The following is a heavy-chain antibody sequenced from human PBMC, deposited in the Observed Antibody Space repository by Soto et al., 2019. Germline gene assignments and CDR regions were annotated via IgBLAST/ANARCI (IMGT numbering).Heavy chain of an antibody. CDR2: IYYSGST. V-gene: IGHV4-59*01. D-gene: IGHD2-2*01. Sequence: SETLSLTCTVSGGSISSYYWSWIRQPPGKGLEWIGYIYYSGSTNYNPSLKSRVTISVETSKNQFSLKLSSVTAADTAVYYCARVAPYFDCSSTSCYYYYYYMDVWGKGTTVTVSS. J-gene: IGHJ6*03. CDR1: GGSISSYY. CDR3: ARVAPYFDCSSTSCYYYYYYMDV.